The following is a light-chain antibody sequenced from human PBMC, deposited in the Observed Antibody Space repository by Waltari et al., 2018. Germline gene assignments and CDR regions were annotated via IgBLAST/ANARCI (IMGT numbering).Light chain of an antibody. Sequence: QSALTQPISVSGSPGQSITISCTGTYSDVGGYNYVSWYQQYPGEAPRLIIYDVTNRPSVVSSRFSGSKAGDTASLTISGLQTEDEADYYCSSYTSRSSLKLFGGGTKLTVL. CDR3: SSYTSRSSLKL. CDR2: DVT. V-gene: IGLV2-14*03. CDR1: YSDVGGYNY. J-gene: IGLJ2*01.